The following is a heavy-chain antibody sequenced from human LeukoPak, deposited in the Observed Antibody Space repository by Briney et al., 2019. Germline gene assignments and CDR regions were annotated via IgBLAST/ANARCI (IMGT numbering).Heavy chain of an antibody. D-gene: IGHD6-13*01. V-gene: IGHV3-23*01. CDR1: GFTFSSHA. Sequence: GGSLRLSCTASGFTFSSHAMTWVRQAPGKGLEWVSFISGSGHTTYYGDSVKGRFTISRDNSKNTLCLQMNSLRAEDTAVYYCAKVLGIYGSHRYAWYFDSWGQGTLVTVSS. J-gene: IGHJ4*02. CDR3: AKVLGIYGSHRYAWYFDS. CDR2: ISGSGHTT.